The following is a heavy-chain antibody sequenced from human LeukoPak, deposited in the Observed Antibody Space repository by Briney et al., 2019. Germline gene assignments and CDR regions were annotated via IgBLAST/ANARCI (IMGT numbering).Heavy chain of an antibody. CDR2: IYYSGST. CDR3: ARARARAFDI. V-gene: IGHV4-59*08. CDR1: GGSISSYY. Sequence: PSETLSLACTVSGGSISSYYWSWIRQPPGKGLEWIGYIYYSGSTNYNPSLKSRVTISVDTSKNQFSLKLSSVTVADTAVYYCARARARAFDIWGQGTMVTVSS. J-gene: IGHJ3*02.